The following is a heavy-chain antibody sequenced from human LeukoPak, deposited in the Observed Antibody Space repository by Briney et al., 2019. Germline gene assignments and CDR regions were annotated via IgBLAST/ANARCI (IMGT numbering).Heavy chain of an antibody. D-gene: IGHD6-13*01. CDR1: GFSLTTSGVG. CDR3: ARHEYSNSWSPPGYFDL. Sequence: SGPTLVNPTQTLTLTCTFSGFSLTTSGVGVGWIRQPPGKGLEWIGSIYHSGQTYYNPSLKSRVTISVDTSKNQFSLKLISVTAADTAVFYCARHEYSNSWSPPGYFDLWGRGTLITVSS. CDR2: IYHSGQT. V-gene: IGHV4-38-2*02. J-gene: IGHJ2*01.